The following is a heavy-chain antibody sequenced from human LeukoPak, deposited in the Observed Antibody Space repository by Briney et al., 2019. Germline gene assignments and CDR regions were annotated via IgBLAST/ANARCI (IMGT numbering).Heavy chain of an antibody. CDR2: IIPIFGTA. D-gene: IGHD6-19*01. J-gene: IGHJ6*02. CDR3: ARDSSPYSSGWYAYYYYGMDV. Sequence: SVKVSCKASGGTFSSYAISWVRQAPGQGLEWMGGIIPIFGTANYAQKFQGRVTITTDESTSTAYMELSSLRSEDTAVYYCARDSSPYSSGWYAYYYYGMDVWGQGTTVTVSS. V-gene: IGHV1-69*05. CDR1: GGTFSSYA.